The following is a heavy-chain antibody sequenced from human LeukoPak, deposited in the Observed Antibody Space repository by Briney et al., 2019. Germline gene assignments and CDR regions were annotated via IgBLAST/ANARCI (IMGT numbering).Heavy chain of an antibody. V-gene: IGHV4-31*03. J-gene: IGHJ4*02. CDR2: IYYSGST. CDR3: ARDTAAATVYY. Sequence: SETLSLTCTVSGGSIRSGGYYWSWIRQHRGKGMEWIGYIYYSGSTYYSPSLKSRVTITVYTSKIRFSMKLSSAAASDTAVYYCARDTAAATVYYWGQVTLVTVSS. CDR1: GGSIRSGGYY. D-gene: IGHD6-13*01.